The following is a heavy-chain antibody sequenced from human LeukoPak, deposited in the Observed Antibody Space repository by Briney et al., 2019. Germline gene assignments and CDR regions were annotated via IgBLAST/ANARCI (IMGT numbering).Heavy chain of an antibody. CDR3: AKQPYQYVSGSPSWFDP. J-gene: IGHJ5*02. Sequence: GGSLRLSCVASGFSLSNYMMSWVRQAPGKGLEWVSGIGGSSGKIFYADSVKGRFTISRDNSKNTLYLQMNTLRAEDTAVYFCAKQPYQYVSGSPSWFDPWGQGTLVTVSS. D-gene: IGHD3-10*01. V-gene: IGHV3-23*01. CDR2: IGGSSGKI. CDR1: GFSLSNYM.